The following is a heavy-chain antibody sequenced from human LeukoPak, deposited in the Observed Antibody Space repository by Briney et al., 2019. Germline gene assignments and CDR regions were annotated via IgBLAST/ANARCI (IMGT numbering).Heavy chain of an antibody. CDR2: IYYSGST. Sequence: SETLSLTCTVSGGSISSGGYYWSWIRQHPGEGLEWIGYIYYSGSTYYNPSLKSRVTISVDTSKNQFSLKLSSVTAADTAVYYCARSAVTTYSSGWYYFDYWGQGTLVTVSS. D-gene: IGHD6-19*01. CDR3: ARSAVTTYSSGWYYFDY. CDR1: GGSISSGGYY. J-gene: IGHJ4*02. V-gene: IGHV4-31*03.